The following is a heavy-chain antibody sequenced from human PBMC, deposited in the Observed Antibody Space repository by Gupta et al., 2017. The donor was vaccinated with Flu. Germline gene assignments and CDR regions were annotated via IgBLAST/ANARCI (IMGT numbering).Heavy chain of an antibody. J-gene: IGHJ3*01. V-gene: IGHV6-1*01. CDR2: TYYRSRWYY. CDR3: ARDGGQGLDVLDF. D-gene: IGHD3-16*01. Sequence: QVQLQQSGPGLVKASQTLSLTCAISGDSVSSNSAAWNWIRQSPSRGLEWLGRTYYRSRWYYDFQVSLKSRITINPDTSKNQFSLHLTSVTPEDTAVYYCARDGGQGLDVLDFWGQGTVVSVSS. CDR1: GDSVSSNSAA.